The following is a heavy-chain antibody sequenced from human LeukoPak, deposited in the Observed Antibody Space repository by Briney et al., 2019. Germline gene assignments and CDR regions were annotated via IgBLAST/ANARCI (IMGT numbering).Heavy chain of an antibody. V-gene: IGHV3-21*01. CDR2: ISSSSSYI. CDR1: GFTFSSYS. J-gene: IGHJ2*01. Sequence: PGGSLRLSCAASGFTFSSYSMNWVRQAPGKGLEWVSSISSSSSYIYYADSVRGRFTISRDNAKNSLYLQMNSLRAEDTAVYYCARDLTAVTAGYWYFDLWGRGTLVTVSS. CDR3: ARDLTAVTAGYWYFDL. D-gene: IGHD4-17*01.